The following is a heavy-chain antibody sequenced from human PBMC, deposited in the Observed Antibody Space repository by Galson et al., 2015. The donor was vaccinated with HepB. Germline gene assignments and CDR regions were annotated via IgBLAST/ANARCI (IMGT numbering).Heavy chain of an antibody. Sequence: SLRLSCAGSGFTFSSYNMNWVRQAPGKGLEWVASIDNSSSYTYYADSLKGRFTISRDNAKNSLYLQMNSLRPEDTAVYYCVRDPPLGTPFDHWGQGTLVTVSS. CDR1: GFTFSSYN. CDR2: IDNSSSYT. CDR3: VRDPPLGTPFDH. D-gene: IGHD7-27*01. J-gene: IGHJ4*02. V-gene: IGHV3-21*01.